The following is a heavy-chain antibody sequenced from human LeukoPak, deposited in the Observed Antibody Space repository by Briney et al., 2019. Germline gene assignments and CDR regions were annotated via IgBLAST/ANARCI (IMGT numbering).Heavy chain of an antibody. D-gene: IGHD4-17*01. J-gene: IGHJ4*02. CDR2: ISDDGGST. Sequence: GGSLRLSCAASGFTFSNYAMSWVRQAPGKGLEWVSTISDDGGSTYYADSVKGRFTISRDNSKNTVYVQMNSLRVEDTAVYYCAKGGHPTTVTTRLDYWGQGTLVTVSS. CDR3: AKGGHPTTVTTRLDY. V-gene: IGHV3-23*01. CDR1: GFTFSNYA.